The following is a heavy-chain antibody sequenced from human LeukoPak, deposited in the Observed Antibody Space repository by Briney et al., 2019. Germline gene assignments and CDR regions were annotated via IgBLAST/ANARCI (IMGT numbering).Heavy chain of an antibody. CDR2: IYYSGST. CDR1: GGSISSNNYY. CDR3: ARKRITMIAVDAFDI. J-gene: IGHJ3*02. Sequence: SETLSLTCTVSGGSISSNNYYWGWIRQPPGKGLEWIGSIYYSGSTYYNPSLKSRVTISVDTSKNQFSLKLSSVTAADTAVYYCARKRITMIAVDAFDIWGQGTMVTVSS. D-gene: IGHD3-22*01. V-gene: IGHV4-39*01.